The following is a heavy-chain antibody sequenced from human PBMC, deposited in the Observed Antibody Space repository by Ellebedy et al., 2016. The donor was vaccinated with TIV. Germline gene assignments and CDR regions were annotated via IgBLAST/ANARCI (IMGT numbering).Heavy chain of an antibody. CDR3: AREISYYYGMDV. Sequence: LRLSCTVSGGSISRGSYYWNWIRQYPGKGLEWIGYIYYSGSTYYNPSLKSRVTISVDTSKNQFSLKLSSVTAADTAVFYCAREISYYYGMDVWGQGTTVTVSS. V-gene: IGHV4-30-4*08. J-gene: IGHJ6*02. CDR1: GGSISRGSYY. D-gene: IGHD3-3*01. CDR2: IYYSGST.